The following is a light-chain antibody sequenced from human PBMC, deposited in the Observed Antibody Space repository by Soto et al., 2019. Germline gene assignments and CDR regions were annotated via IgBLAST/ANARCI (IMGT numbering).Light chain of an antibody. J-gene: IGKJ4*01. CDR1: QSVSSSY. V-gene: IGKV3-20*01. Sequence: EIVLTQSPGTLSLSPGERATLSCRAIQSVSSSYLAWYQQKPGQAPRLLIYGASSRATGIPDRFRGSGSGTDVTLTTSRLEPEDFAVYYCQQYGSSPLTFGGGTKVDIK. CDR2: GAS. CDR3: QQYGSSPLT.